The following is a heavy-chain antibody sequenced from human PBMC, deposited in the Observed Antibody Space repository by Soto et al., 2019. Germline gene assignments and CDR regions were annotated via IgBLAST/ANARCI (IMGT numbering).Heavy chain of an antibody. CDR3: ALWLGDLYNWLDP. CDR1: GGSFNGY. D-gene: IGHD3-10*01. V-gene: IGHV4-34*01. J-gene: IGHJ5*02. CDR2: IKQGGIS. Sequence: ASETLSLTCAVYGGSFNGYWNWIRQPPGRGLEWIGEIKQGGISKYNPSLMSRATISLDTSKNQFSLRLTSVTAADTAVYYCALWLGDLYNWLDPCGQGPLVTVSS.